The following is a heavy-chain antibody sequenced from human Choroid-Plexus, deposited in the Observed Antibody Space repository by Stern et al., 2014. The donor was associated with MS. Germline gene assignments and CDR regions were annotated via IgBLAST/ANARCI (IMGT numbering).Heavy chain of an antibody. CDR3: ARRLAFQIAA. V-gene: IGHV3-7*01. J-gene: IGHJ5*02. CDR2: IRPDGSET. CDR1: GFTFSRYW. Sequence: EEQLVESGGGLVRPGGSLTLSCVASGFTFSRYWMPWVRQAPGKGLDWVANIRPDGSETYYVVSVKTRFTISRVNAKNSLFLQMNSLRVEDTAVYYCARRLAFQIAAWGQGTLVTVSS. D-gene: IGHD3-16*01.